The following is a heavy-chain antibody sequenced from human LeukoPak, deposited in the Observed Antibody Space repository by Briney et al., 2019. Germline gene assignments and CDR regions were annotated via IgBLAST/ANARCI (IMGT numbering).Heavy chain of an antibody. D-gene: IGHD2-2*01. CDR1: GGSFSGYY. CDR2: INHIGST. J-gene: IGHJ5*02. CDR3: ARGLYCSSTRCDYHWFDP. Sequence: SETLSLTCAVYGGSFSGYYWSWIRHPPGKGLEWIGEINHIGSTNYNPSLKSRVTISVDTSQNQLSLKLRSVTDADTAVYYCARGLYCSSTRCDYHWFDPWGQGTLVTVSS. V-gene: IGHV4-34*01.